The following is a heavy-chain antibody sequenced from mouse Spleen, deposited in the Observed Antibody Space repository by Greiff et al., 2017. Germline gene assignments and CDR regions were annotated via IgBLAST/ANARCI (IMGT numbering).Heavy chain of an antibody. D-gene: IGHD1-1*01. Sequence: VQLQQSGPGLVQPSQSLSITCTVSGFSLTSYGVHWVRQSPGKGLEWLGVIWSGGSTDYNAAFISRLSISKDNSKSQVFFKMNSLQADDTAIYYCARGDGSSFFLYWYFDVWGTGTTVTVSS. J-gene: IGHJ1*03. CDR1: GFSLTSYG. V-gene: IGHV2-2*01. CDR3: ARGDGSSFFLYWYFDV. CDR2: IWSGGST.